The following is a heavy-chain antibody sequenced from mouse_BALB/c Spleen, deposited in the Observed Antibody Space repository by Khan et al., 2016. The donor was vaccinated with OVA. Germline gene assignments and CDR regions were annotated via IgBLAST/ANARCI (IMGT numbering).Heavy chain of an antibody. Sequence: QIQLVQSGPELKKPGETVKISCKASGYSFTDYSMHWVKQAPGEGLKWMGWINTETGEPTYADDFKGRFAFSLEPSVSTAYFQINNLKNEDTATYFCATSNPFYAMDYWGQGTSVTVSS. V-gene: IGHV9-2-1*01. CDR3: ATSNPFYAMDY. CDR1: GYSFTDYS. J-gene: IGHJ4*01. D-gene: IGHD4-1*01. CDR2: INTETGEP.